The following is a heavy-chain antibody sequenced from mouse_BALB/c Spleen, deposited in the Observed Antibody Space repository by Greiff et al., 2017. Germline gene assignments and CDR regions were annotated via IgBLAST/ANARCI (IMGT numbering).Heavy chain of an antibody. V-gene: IGHV5-17*02. CDR2: ISSGSSTI. Sequence: VQLKESGGGLVQPGGSRKLSCAASGFTFSSFGMHWVRQAPEKGLEWVAYISSGSSTIYYADTVKGRFTISRDNPKNTLFLQMTSLRSEDTAMYYCAIALITTVVEGYAMDYWGQGTSVTVSS. J-gene: IGHJ4*01. CDR1: GFTFSSFG. CDR3: AIALITTVVEGYAMDY. D-gene: IGHD1-1*01.